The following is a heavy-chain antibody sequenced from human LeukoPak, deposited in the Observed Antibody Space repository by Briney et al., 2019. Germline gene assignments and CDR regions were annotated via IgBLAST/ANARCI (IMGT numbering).Heavy chain of an antibody. CDR1: GYTFTGYY. CDR2: IIPIFGTA. J-gene: IGHJ6*03. CDR3: ARDLRSDSGYVSHPGYYYYYYMDV. Sequence: GASVKVSCKASGYTFTGYYMHWVRQAPGQGLEWMGRIIPIFGTANYAQKFQGRVTITTDESTSTAYMELSSLRSEDTAVYYCARDLRSDSGYVSHPGYYYYYYMDVWGKGTTVTVSS. V-gene: IGHV1-69*05. D-gene: IGHD5-12*01.